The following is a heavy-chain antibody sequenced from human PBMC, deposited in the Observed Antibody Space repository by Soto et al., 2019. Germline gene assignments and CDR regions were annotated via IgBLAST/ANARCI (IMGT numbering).Heavy chain of an antibody. J-gene: IGHJ4*02. CDR1: GFTFSSYC. D-gene: IGHD4-17*01. CDR3: AKDRATVVTGFDY. V-gene: IGHV3-30*18. CDR2: ISYDGSNK. Sequence: LRLSCAASGFTFSSYCMHWVRQAPGKGLEWVAVISYDGSNKYYADSVKGRFTISRDNSKNTLYLQMNSLRAEDTAVYYCAKDRATVVTGFDYWGQGTLVTVSS.